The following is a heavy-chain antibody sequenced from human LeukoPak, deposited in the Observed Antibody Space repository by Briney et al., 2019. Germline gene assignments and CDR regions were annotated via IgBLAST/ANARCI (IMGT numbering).Heavy chain of an antibody. D-gene: IGHD7-27*01. Sequence: GGSLRLSCAASGLTFSSYAMSWVRQAPGKGLEWVSAISGSGGSTYYADSVKGRFTISRDNSKNTLYLQMNSLRAEDTAVYYCAKDLNPGQYYFDYWGQGTLVTVSS. CDR1: GLTFSSYA. CDR3: AKDLNPGQYYFDY. V-gene: IGHV3-23*01. J-gene: IGHJ4*02. CDR2: ISGSGGST.